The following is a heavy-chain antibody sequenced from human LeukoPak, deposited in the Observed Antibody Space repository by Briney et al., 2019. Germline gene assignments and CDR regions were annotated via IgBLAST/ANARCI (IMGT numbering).Heavy chain of an antibody. Sequence: PSETLSLTCAVYGGSFSGYYWSWIRQPPGKWLEWIGEINHSGSTNYNPSLKSRVTISVDTSKNQFSLKLSSVTAADTAVYYCARGNRYQLLPALFDYWGQGTLVTVSS. CDR3: ARGNRYQLLPALFDY. D-gene: IGHD2-2*01. J-gene: IGHJ4*02. V-gene: IGHV4-34*01. CDR2: INHSGST. CDR1: GGSFSGYY.